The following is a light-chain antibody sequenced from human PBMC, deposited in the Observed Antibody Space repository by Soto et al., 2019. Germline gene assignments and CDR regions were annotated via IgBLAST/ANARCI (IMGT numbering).Light chain of an antibody. CDR2: TTS. J-gene: IGKJ2*01. Sequence: DIQMTQSPSSLSASVGDRVTITCRASQTIAMYVNWFQQKPGKAPKPLIYTTSSLQSGVPPRFSGSGSETDFTLTISRLQPEDSATYYRQRSFPSPYTFGHGTK. CDR3: QRSFPSPYT. CDR1: QTIAMY. V-gene: IGKV1-39*01.